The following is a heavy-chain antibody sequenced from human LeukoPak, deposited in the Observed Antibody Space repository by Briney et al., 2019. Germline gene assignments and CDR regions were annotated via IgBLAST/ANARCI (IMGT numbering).Heavy chain of an antibody. CDR1: GGSISSSSYY. D-gene: IGHD3-22*01. Sequence: SETLSLTCTVSGGSISSSSYYWGWIRQPPGKGLEWIGSIYYSGSTYYNPSLKSRVTISVDTSKNQFSLKLSSVTAADTAVYYCASYYYYYDSSGYEPASFDYWGQGTLVTVSS. CDR3: ASYYYYYDSSGYEPASFDY. CDR2: IYYSGST. J-gene: IGHJ4*02. V-gene: IGHV4-39*07.